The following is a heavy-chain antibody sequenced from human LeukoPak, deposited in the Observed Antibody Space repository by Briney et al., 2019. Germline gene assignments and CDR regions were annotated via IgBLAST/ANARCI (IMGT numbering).Heavy chain of an antibody. J-gene: IGHJ4*02. CDR1: GFTFAYHW. Sequence: GGSLRLSCTASGFTFAYHWMTWVRQAPGKGLEWVANIRQDESEKYYVDSVKGRFTISRDNTANALYLHMNSLRADDTAVYYCGRERNWGGSESDYWGQGTLVTVSS. CDR2: IRQDESEK. CDR3: GRERNWGGSESDY. V-gene: IGHV3-7*01. D-gene: IGHD3-16*01.